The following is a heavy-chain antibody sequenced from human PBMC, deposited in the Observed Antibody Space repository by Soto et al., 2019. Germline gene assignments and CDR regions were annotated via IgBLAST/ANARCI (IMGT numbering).Heavy chain of an antibody. D-gene: IGHD6-13*01. CDR2: IYYSGST. Sequence: SETLSLTCTVSGGSISSGGYYWSWIRQHPGKGLEWIGYIYYSGSTYYNPSLKSRVTISVDTSKNQFSLKLSSVTAADTAVYYCASESIAAAGSLVYWGQGTLVTVSS. V-gene: IGHV4-31*03. CDR3: ASESIAAAGSLVY. J-gene: IGHJ4*02. CDR1: GGSISSGGYY.